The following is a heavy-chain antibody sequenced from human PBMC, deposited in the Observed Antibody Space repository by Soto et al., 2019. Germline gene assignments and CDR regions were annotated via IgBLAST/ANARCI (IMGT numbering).Heavy chain of an antibody. D-gene: IGHD4-4*01. J-gene: IGHJ2*01. Sequence: GGSLRLSCAASGFTFSSYAMHWVRQAPGKGLDWVAVISYDGRNKYYADSVKGRFTISRDNSNSPLSLQMNSLSAEDTAVYYCARSAYINYYLSFDLWGRGTLVTVSS. CDR2: ISYDGRNK. CDR1: GFTFSSYA. CDR3: ARSAYINYYLSFDL. V-gene: IGHV3-30*04.